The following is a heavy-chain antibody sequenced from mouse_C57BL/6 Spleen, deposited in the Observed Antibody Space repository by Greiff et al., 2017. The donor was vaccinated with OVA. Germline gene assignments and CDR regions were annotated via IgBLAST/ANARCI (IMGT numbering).Heavy chain of an antibody. CDR2: ISGGGGNT. V-gene: IGHV5-9*01. CDR1: GFTFSSYT. Sequence: EVQVVESGGGLVKPGGSLKLSCAASGFTFSSYTMSWVRQTPEKRLEWVATISGGGGNTYYPDSVKGRFTISRDNAKNTLYLQMSSLRSQDTALYYCARQGRRGGFDYWGQGTTLTVSS. J-gene: IGHJ2*01. CDR3: ARQGRRGGFDY.